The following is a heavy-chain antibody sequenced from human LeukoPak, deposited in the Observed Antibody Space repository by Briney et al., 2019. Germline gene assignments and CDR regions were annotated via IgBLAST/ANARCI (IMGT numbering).Heavy chain of an antibody. J-gene: IGHJ4*02. CDR3: ARDPMGIAVAGTDY. CDR2: IYYSGST. Sequence: PSETLSLTCTVSGGSISSSSYYWGWIRQPPGKGLEWIGSIYYSGSTYYNPSLKSRVTISVDTSKNQFSLKLSSVTAADTAVYYCARDPMGIAVAGTDYWGQGTLVTVSS. CDR1: GGSISSSSYY. V-gene: IGHV4-39*07. D-gene: IGHD6-19*01.